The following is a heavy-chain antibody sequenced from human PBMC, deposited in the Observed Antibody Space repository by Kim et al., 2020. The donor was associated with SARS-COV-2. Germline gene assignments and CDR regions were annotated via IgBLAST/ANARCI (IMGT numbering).Heavy chain of an antibody. CDR3: TTDPGVGITMVRGVQYYYYGMDV. J-gene: IGHJ6*02. Sequence: GGSLRLSCAASGFTFSNAWMSWVRQAPGKGLEWVGRIKSKTDGGTTDYAAPVKGRFTISRDDSKNTLYLQMNSLKTEDTDVYYCTTDPGVGITMVRGVQYYYYGMDVWGQGTTVTVSS. CDR2: IKSKTDGGTT. D-gene: IGHD3-10*01. CDR1: GFTFSNAW. V-gene: IGHV3-15*01.